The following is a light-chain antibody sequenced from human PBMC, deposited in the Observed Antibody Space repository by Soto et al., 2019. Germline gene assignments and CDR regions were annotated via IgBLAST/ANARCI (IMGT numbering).Light chain of an antibody. CDR1: HSVSNN. V-gene: IGKV3-15*01. CDR2: GVS. Sequence: EIVMTQSPATLSVSPGDRATLSCRASHSVSNNVAWYQQKPGQAPRLLIYGVSTRVTGIPARFSGSGSETEFTLTISSLQSEDFAVYYCQQYHHWPPLTFGQGTKVETK. CDR3: QQYHHWPPLT. J-gene: IGKJ1*01.